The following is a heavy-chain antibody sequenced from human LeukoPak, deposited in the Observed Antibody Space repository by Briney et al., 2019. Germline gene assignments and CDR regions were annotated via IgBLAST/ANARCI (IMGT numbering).Heavy chain of an antibody. CDR2: ISAYNGNT. D-gene: IGHD3-3*01. Sequence: GASVKVSCKASGYTFTSYGISWGRQAPGQGLEWMGWISAYNGNTNYAQKLQGRVTMTTDTSTSTAYMELRSLRSDDTAVYYCARYRVDFWSGYAFDIWGQGTMVTGSS. J-gene: IGHJ3*02. CDR3: ARYRVDFWSGYAFDI. CDR1: GYTFTSYG. V-gene: IGHV1-18*01.